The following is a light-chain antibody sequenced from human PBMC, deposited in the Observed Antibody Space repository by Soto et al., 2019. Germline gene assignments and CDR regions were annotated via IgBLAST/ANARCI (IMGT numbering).Light chain of an antibody. Sequence: DIHMTQSPSSVSASVAARVIMTGRASQSISNHLNWYQQKPGKAPKLLIFAASSLQSGVPSRFSGSRSGPDFTLTISSLQPEDFATYYCQQSYSSPPTFGQGTKVDI. CDR1: QSISNH. J-gene: IGKJ1*01. CDR3: QQSYSSPPT. CDR2: AAS. V-gene: IGKV1-39*01.